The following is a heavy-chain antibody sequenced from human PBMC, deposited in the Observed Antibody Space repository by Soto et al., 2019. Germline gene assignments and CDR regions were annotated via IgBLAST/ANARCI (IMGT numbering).Heavy chain of an antibody. CDR1: GFTFSSHW. J-gene: IGHJ6*02. V-gene: IGHV3-74*01. Sequence: EVQLVESGGGVVQPGGPLSPACEVPGFTFSSHWMHWVRHAPGKGLVWVSYINSDGTTTTHADSVKGRFTISRDNAKNTLYLQMNSLRAEDTAVYYCARDVSYRMDVWGQWTTVTVSS. CDR3: ARDVSYRMDV. CDR2: INSDGTTT.